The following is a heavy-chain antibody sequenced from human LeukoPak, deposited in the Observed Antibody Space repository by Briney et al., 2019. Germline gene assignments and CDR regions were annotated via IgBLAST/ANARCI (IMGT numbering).Heavy chain of an antibody. Sequence: PSETLSLTCTVSGGSISSSSYYWGWIRQPPGKGLEWIGSIYYSGSTYYNPSLKSRVTISVDTSKNQFSLKLSSVTAADTAVYYCASRVLLWFGEEYYFDYWGQGTLVTVSS. CDR1: GGSISSSSYY. J-gene: IGHJ4*02. D-gene: IGHD3-10*01. CDR2: IYYSGST. V-gene: IGHV4-39*07. CDR3: ASRVLLWFGEEYYFDY.